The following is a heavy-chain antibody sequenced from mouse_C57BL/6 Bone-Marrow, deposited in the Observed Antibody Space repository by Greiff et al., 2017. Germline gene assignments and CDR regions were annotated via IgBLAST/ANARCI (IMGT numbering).Heavy chain of an antibody. Sequence: QVQLQQPGAELVRPGSSVKLSCKASGYTFTSYWLDWVKQRPGQGLEWIGNIYPSDSETHYNQKFKDKATLTVDKSSSTAYMQLSSLTSEDSAVYYLTRRNYAMDYWGQGTSVTVSS. CDR3: TRRNYAMDY. J-gene: IGHJ4*01. CDR1: GYTFTSYW. CDR2: IYPSDSET. V-gene: IGHV1-61*01.